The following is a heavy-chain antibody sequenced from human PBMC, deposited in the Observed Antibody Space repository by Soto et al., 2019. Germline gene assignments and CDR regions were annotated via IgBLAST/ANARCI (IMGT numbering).Heavy chain of an antibody. CDR3: ARGRYGDY. V-gene: IGHV1-18*01. Sequence: QAHLVQSXXXXKXXXXXXXXSCXXSGYIFTSYGIAWVRQAPGQGLEWMGWISAHNGKTEYAQKFQGRVTVTRDTSTSTAYLELRSLRSDDTALYYCARGRYGDYWGQGALVTVSS. J-gene: IGHJ4*02. CDR1: GYIFTSYG. CDR2: ISAHNGKT. D-gene: IGHD4-17*01.